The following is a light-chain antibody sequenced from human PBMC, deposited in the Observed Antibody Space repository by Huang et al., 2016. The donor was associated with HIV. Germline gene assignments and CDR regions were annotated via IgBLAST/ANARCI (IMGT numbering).Light chain of an antibody. CDR2: GAS. Sequence: VMTQSPATLPVSPGERATLSCRARQSVNNNLAWYQKKPGRTPRLVIYGASTRATDIPARFSGSGSGTNFTLTINSLQSEDFAVYFCHQYNEWPRTFGQGTKVEVK. CDR1: QSVNNN. J-gene: IGKJ1*01. V-gene: IGKV3-15*01. CDR3: HQYNEWPRT.